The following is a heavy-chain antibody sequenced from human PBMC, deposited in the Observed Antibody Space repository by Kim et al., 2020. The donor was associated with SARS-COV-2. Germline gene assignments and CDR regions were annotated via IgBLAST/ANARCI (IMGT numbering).Heavy chain of an antibody. CDR2: IHHSGNT. J-gene: IGHJ3*02. CDR3: ARVPSTPGYSYGAFDI. Sequence: SETLSLTCSVSGDSFRNYYWHWIRQPPGKGLEWIAYIHHSGNTDYTPSLKSRVTISVDTSKSQISLKLTSVTAADTAVYYCARVPSTPGYSYGAFDIWG. D-gene: IGHD1-1*01. CDR1: GDSFRNYY. V-gene: IGHV4-59*01.